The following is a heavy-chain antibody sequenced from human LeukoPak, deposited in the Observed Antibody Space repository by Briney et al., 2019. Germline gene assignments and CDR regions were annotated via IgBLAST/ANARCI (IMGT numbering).Heavy chain of an antibody. Sequence: PGGSLRLSCAASGFTFSTSAMGWVRQAPGKGPECVSGISNSGAGTYYADSVKGRFTISRDNSKSTLYLQMNGPRAEDTAVYYCAKRYSSSWTFDSWGQGTLVTVSS. J-gene: IGHJ4*02. CDR1: GFTFSTSA. CDR2: ISNSGAGT. V-gene: IGHV3-23*01. CDR3: AKRYSSSWTFDS. D-gene: IGHD6-13*01.